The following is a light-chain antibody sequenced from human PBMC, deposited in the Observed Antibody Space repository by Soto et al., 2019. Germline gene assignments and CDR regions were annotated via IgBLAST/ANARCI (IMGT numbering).Light chain of an antibody. Sequence: QLVLTQPPSVSGAPGQRVTISCTGSSSNIGAGYDVHWYKQLPGRAPKVLIYGNTNRPSGVPDRFSGSKSGTSASLAITGLLADDEADYYCQSYDNSLSGWVFGGGTKLTVL. CDR1: SSNIGAGYD. CDR3: QSYDNSLSGWV. V-gene: IGLV1-40*01. J-gene: IGLJ3*02. CDR2: GNT.